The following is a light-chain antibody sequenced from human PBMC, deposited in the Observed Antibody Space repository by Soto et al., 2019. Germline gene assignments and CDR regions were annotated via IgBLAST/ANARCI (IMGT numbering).Light chain of an antibody. CDR3: KSYAGSNTYV. CDR1: SSDVGAYNR. V-gene: IGLV2-8*01. CDR2: EVS. Sequence: QSVLTQPPSASGSPGQSVTISCTGTSSDVGAYNRVSWYQHHPGKAPKLMIYEVSKRPSGVPDRFSGSKSGNTASLTVSGLQAEDEADYFCKSYAGSNTYVFGSGTKLTVL. J-gene: IGLJ1*01.